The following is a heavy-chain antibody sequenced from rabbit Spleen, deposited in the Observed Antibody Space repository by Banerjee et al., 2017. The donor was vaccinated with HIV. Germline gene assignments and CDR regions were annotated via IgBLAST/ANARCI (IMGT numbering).Heavy chain of an antibody. J-gene: IGHJ6*01. D-gene: IGHD1-1*01. CDR1: GFDISKYG. Sequence: QLVESGGGLVQPGGSLKLSCTVSGFDISKYGVTWVRQAPGKGLEWIGYIDPIFGSTVYASWVNGRFTISSHNAQNTLYLQLKSLTAADTATYFCARDLVAVIGWNFSLWGPGTLVTVS. CDR3: ARDLVAVIGWNFSL. V-gene: IGHV1S7*01. CDR2: IDPIFGST.